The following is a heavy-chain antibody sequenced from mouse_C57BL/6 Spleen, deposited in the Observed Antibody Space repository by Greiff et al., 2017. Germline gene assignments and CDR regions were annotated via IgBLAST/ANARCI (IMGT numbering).Heavy chain of an antibody. CDR3: ARSRYSNYYFDY. Sequence: VQLQQSGAELVKPGASVKISCKASGYAFSSYWMNWVKQRPGKGLEWIGQIYPGDGDTNYNGKFKGKATLTADKSSSTAYMQLSSLTSEDSAVYFCARSRYSNYYFDYGGQGTTLTVSS. CDR1: GYAFSSYW. V-gene: IGHV1-80*01. D-gene: IGHD2-5*01. CDR2: IYPGDGDT. J-gene: IGHJ2*01.